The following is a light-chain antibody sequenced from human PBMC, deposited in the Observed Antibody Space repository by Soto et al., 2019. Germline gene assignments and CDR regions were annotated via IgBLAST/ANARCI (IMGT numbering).Light chain of an antibody. J-gene: IGKJ2*01. CDR2: AAS. V-gene: IGKV3-20*01. CDR1: QSVSSNY. Sequence: EIVLTQSPGTLYLSPGERATLSCRASQSVSSNYLAWYQQKRGQAPRLLIYAASARATGIPDRSSGSGSGTDFTLTISRLEPEDFAVYFCQLYGSSPPRYTFAQGTKLEIK. CDR3: QLYGSSPPRYT.